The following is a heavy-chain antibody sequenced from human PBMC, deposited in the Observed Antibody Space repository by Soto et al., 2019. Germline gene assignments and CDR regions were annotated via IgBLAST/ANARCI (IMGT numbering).Heavy chain of an antibody. Sequence: SETLSLTCTVSGGSISSGDYYWSWIRQPPGKGLEWIGYIYYSGSTYYNPSLKSRVTISVDTSKNQFSLNLSSVTAADTAVYYCARDYSVSGSYAPWFDPRGQGTQVTVSS. CDR1: GGSISSGDYY. V-gene: IGHV4-30-4*01. CDR3: ARDYSVSGSYAPWFDP. CDR2: IYYSGST. D-gene: IGHD3-16*01. J-gene: IGHJ5*02.